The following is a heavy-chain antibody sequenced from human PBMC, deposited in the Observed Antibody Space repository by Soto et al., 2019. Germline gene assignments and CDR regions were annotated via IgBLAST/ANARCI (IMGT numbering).Heavy chain of an antibody. V-gene: IGHV4-31*03. CDR2: IYHSGST. CDR3: ARARMVRGVIYYYGMDV. CDR1: GGSISSGGNY. D-gene: IGHD3-10*01. J-gene: IGHJ6*02. Sequence: QVQLQESGPGLVKSSQTLSLTCTVSGGSISSGGNYWSCIRQHPGKGLEWIGYIYHSGSTYYNPSLKSRVTISVDTSKNQFSLKLNSVTAADTAVYYCARARMVRGVIYYYGMDVWGQGTTVTVSS.